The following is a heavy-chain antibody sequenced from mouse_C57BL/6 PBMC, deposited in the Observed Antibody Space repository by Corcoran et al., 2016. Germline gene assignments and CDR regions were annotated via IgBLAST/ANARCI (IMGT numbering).Heavy chain of an antibody. V-gene: IGHV1-77*01. D-gene: IGHD1-1*01. CDR1: GYTFTDYY. CDR2: IGPGSGST. Sequence: QVQLKQSGAELVKPGASVKISCKASGYTFTDYYINWVKQRPGQGLEWIGKIGPGSGSTYYNEKFKGKATLTADKSSSTAYMQLSSLTSEDSAVYFCARSTIYYYGSSYNYYAMDYWGQGTSVTVSS. J-gene: IGHJ4*01. CDR3: ARSTIYYYGSSYNYYAMDY.